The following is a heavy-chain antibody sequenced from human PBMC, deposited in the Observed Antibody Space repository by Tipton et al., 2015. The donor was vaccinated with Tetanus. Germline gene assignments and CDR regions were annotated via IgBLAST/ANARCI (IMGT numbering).Heavy chain of an antibody. Sequence: TLSLTCTVSGDSLSRGGYFWNWIRQRPGGGPEWIGYIFYSGDTYLNPSLESRVSMSVDTSKNQFSLKLASVTAADTAVYYCVRGRGLGAYSFGFEYWGQGAQVIVSS. V-gene: IGHV4-31*03. D-gene: IGHD5-18*01. CDR1: GDSLSRGGYF. CDR2: IFYSGDT. CDR3: VRGRGLGAYSFGFEY. J-gene: IGHJ4*02.